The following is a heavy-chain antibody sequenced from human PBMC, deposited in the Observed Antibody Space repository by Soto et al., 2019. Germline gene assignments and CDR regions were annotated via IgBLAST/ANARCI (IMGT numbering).Heavy chain of an antibody. CDR3: ARDQLGKDAFDI. CDR2: IKQDGSEN. D-gene: IGHD1-1*01. J-gene: IGHJ3*02. CDR1: GFTFSSYW. V-gene: IGHV3-7*03. Sequence: GGSLRLSCAASGFTFSSYWMSWVRQAPGKGLEWVANIKQDGSENYYVDSVKGRFTISRDNDKNSLNLQMNSLRAEVTAVYYCARDQLGKDAFDIWGQGTMVTVSS.